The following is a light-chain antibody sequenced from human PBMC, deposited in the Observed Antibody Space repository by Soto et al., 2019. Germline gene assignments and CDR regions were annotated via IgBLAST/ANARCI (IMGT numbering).Light chain of an antibody. CDR2: AAS. CDR1: QGIRND. J-gene: IGKJ4*01. CDR3: QQYGSSPRLT. Sequence: AIQMTQSPSSLSASVGDRVTITCRASQGIRNDLGWYQQKPGKAPKLLIYAASSLQSGVPSRFSGSGSGTDFTLTISSLQPEDFAVYYCQQYGSSPRLTFGGGTKVEIK. V-gene: IGKV1-6*01.